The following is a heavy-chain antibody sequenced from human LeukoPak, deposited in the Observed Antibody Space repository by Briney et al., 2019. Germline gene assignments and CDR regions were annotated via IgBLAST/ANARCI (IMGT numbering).Heavy chain of an antibody. CDR1: GFTFSTYE. CDR3: SLLAVASPQDY. V-gene: IGHV3-48*03. CDR2: ISSSGSTI. J-gene: IGHJ4*02. D-gene: IGHD6-19*01. Sequence: GGSLRLSRAASGFTFSTYEMHWVRQAPGKGLEWVSDISSSGSTIYYADSVEGRFTTSRDNAKNLLYLQMHSLRAEDTAVYYCSLLAVASPQDYWGQGTLVTVSS.